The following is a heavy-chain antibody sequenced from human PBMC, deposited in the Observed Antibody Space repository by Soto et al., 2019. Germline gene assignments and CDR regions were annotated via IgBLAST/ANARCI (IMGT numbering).Heavy chain of an antibody. J-gene: IGHJ4*02. CDR2: TYYRSKRNN. D-gene: IGHD3-22*01. V-gene: IGHV6-1*01. CDR1: GDSVSSNSAA. CDR3: ARSGPVGYIDY. Sequence: PSQTLSLTCAISGDSVSSNSAAWNWIRQSPSSGLEWLGRTYYRSKRNNHSAVSVKSRITVNPDTSKSQFSLQLNAVAPEDTAVYYCARSGPVGYIDYWGQGTLVTVSS.